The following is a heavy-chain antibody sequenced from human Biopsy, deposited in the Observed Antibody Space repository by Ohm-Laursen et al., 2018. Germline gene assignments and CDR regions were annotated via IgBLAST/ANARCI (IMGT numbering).Heavy chain of an antibody. V-gene: IGHV4-4*07. CDR2: VYTSGIT. D-gene: IGHD3-22*01. J-gene: IGHJ6*02. Sequence: SDTLSLTCTVSGGSLKNYYWSWIRQPAGKGLEWIGRVYTSGITNYNPSLKSRVTMSVDTSKNKFSLKVRSVTAADTAVYYCVRGVDYYDPYHYYALDVWGQGTTVTVSS. CDR3: VRGVDYYDPYHYYALDV. CDR1: GGSLKNYY.